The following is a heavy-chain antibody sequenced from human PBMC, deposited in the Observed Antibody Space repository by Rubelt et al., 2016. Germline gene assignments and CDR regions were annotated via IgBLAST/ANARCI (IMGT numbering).Heavy chain of an antibody. CDR3: AKGISSSWYYCDY. CDR1: GFTFSNYA. CDR2: SSGSSGNT. Sequence: EVQLLESGGGLVQPGGSLRLSCAASGFTFSNYAMRWVRQAPGKGLEWVSTSSGSSGNTYYADSVKGRFTISRDNSKNTLYLQMTSLRAEDTAVYYCAKGISSSWYYCDYWGQGTLVTVSS. J-gene: IGHJ4*02. V-gene: IGHV3-23*01. D-gene: IGHD6-13*01.